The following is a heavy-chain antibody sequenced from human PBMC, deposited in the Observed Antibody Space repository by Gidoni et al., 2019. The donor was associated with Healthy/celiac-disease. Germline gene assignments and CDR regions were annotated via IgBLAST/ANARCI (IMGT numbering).Heavy chain of an antibody. V-gene: IGHV3-30*18. CDR1: GFTFSSYG. CDR3: AKDDVTTVTTLLISYYYMDV. Sequence: QVQLVESGGGVVQPGRSLRLSCAASGFTFSSYGMHWVRQAPGKGLEWVAVISYDGSNKYYADSVKGRFTISRDNSKNTLYLQMNSLRAEDTAVYYCAKDDVTTVTTLLISYYYMDVWGKGTTVTVSS. CDR2: ISYDGSNK. D-gene: IGHD4-17*01. J-gene: IGHJ6*03.